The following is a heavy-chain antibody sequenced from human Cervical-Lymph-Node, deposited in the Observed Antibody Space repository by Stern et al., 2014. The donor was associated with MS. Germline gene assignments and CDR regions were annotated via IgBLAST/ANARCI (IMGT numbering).Heavy chain of an antibody. Sequence: MQLVESGGGVVQPGRSLRLSCAASGFDFNIYGMHWIRQAPGKGLEWVAFIWYHKNEKNYADSVKGRFTISRDNSKNMVYLQMDSLRVDDTAIYYCVRGPGSGVYYSWFDPWGQGSLVTVSS. V-gene: IGHV3-33*01. D-gene: IGHD3-10*01. CDR1: GFDFNIYG. CDR2: IWYHKNEK. J-gene: IGHJ5*02. CDR3: VRGPGSGVYYSWFDP.